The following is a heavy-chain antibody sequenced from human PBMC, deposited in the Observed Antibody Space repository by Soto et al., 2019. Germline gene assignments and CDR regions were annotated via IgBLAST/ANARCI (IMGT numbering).Heavy chain of an antibody. Sequence: PGGSLRLCCAASGFTFSSYAMSWVRQAPGKGREWVSAISGSGGSTYYADSVKGRFTTSRDNSKNTLYLQMNRLRAEDTAVYYCANSGGKGISDFWSGYYTGMYSAYYYYGMDVWGHGTTLTGTS. CDR2: ISGSGGST. V-gene: IGHV3-23*01. J-gene: IGHJ6*02. D-gene: IGHD3-3*01. CDR3: ANSGGKGISDFWSGYYTGMYSAYYYYGMDV. CDR1: GFTFSSYA.